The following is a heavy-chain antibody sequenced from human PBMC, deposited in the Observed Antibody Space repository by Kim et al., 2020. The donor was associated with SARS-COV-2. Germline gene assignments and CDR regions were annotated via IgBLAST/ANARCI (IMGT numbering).Heavy chain of an antibody. CDR3: ARGYWNYGYTGYYFDY. D-gene: IGHD1-7*01. Sequence: SVKGRFTISRENAKNSLYLQMNSLRAGDTAVYYCARGYWNYGYTGYYFDYWGQGTLVTVSS. J-gene: IGHJ4*02. V-gene: IGHV3-13*01.